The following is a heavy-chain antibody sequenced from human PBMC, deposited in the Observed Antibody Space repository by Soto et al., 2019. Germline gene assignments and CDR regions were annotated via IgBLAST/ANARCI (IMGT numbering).Heavy chain of an antibody. J-gene: IGHJ4*02. D-gene: IGHD3-22*01. CDR2: IYWDDDK. CDR3: AHISYYYDSSGYSDFDY. V-gene: IGHV2-5*02. Sequence: PTQTLTLTCTFSGFSLRTHGVGVGWISQPPGKALEWLALIYWDDDKRYSPSLKSRLSITKDTSKNQVVLIMTNVHPVDTATYFCAHISYYYDSSGYSDFDYWGQGTLVTVSS. CDR1: GFSLRTHGVG.